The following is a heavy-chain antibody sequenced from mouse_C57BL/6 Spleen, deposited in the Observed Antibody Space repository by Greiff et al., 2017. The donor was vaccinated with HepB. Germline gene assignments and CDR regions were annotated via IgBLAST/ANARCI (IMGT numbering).Heavy chain of an antibody. CDR1: GYTFTSYW. CDR3: AGLYYYGSRSMDY. V-gene: IGHV1-64*01. Sequence: QVQLQQPGAELVKPGASVKLSCKASGYTFTSYWMHWVKQRPGQGLEWIGMIHPNSGSTNYNEKFKSKATLTVDKSSSTAYMQLSSLTSEDSAVYYCAGLYYYGSRSMDYWGQGTSVTVSS. J-gene: IGHJ4*01. D-gene: IGHD1-1*01. CDR2: IHPNSGST.